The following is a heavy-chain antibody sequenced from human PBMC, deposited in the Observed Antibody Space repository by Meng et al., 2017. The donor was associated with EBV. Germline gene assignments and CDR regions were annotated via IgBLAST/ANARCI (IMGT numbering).Heavy chain of an antibody. CDR3: AKGADLVAAGTFWFDP. J-gene: IGHJ5*02. Sequence: QVQRVQSVVEVKKPGASVKVSCKASGYTLTGYYRNWVRQDPGQGLEWMGRINPYSGGTNYAQKFKGRVTMTRDTSISTAYMELSRLRSDDTAVYYCAKGADLVAAGTFWFDPWGQGTLVTVSS. V-gene: IGHV1-2*06. D-gene: IGHD6-13*01. CDR2: INPYSGGT. CDR1: GYTLTGYY.